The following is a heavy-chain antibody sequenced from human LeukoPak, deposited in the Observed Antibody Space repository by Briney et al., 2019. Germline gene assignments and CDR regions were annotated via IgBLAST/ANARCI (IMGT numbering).Heavy chain of an antibody. V-gene: IGHV3-74*01. CDR3: AAAAGPMEYYFDY. CDR2: INGDGSST. D-gene: IGHD6-13*01. Sequence: GGSLRLSCAASGFTFSSYWMNWVRQVPGKGLVWVSRINGDGSSTIYADSVKGRLTISRDNAENTLFLQMNSLRAEDTAVYYCAAAAGPMEYYFDYWGQGTLVTVSS. CDR1: GFTFSSYW. J-gene: IGHJ4*02.